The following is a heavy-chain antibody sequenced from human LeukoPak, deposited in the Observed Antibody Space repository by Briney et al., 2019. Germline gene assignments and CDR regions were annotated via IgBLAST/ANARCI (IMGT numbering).Heavy chain of an antibody. CDR1: GGSIRSGGYY. V-gene: IGHV4-31*03. J-gene: IGHJ4*02. CDR2: IYYSGST. CDR3: ARHPHYYGSGSYYRRSGYYFDY. Sequence: SETLSLTCTVSGGSIRSGGYYWSWIRQHPGKGLEWIGYIYYSGSTYYNPSLKSRVTISVDTSKNQFSLKLSSVTAADTAVYYCARHPHYYGSGSYYRRSGYYFDYWGQGTLVTVSS. D-gene: IGHD3-10*01.